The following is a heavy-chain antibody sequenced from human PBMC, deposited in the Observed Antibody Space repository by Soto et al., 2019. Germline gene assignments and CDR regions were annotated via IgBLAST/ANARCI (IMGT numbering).Heavy chain of an antibody. D-gene: IGHD5-12*01. CDR2: IYYSGST. V-gene: IGHV4-39*01. CDR1: GGSISSSSYY. Sequence: QLQLQESGPGLVKPSETLSLTCTVSGGSISSSSYYWGWIRQPPGKGLEWIGSIYYSGSTYYNPSLKSRVTISVDTSKNQFSLKLSSVTAADTAVYYCARPIKRLDAFDIWGQGTMVTVSS. J-gene: IGHJ3*02. CDR3: ARPIKRLDAFDI.